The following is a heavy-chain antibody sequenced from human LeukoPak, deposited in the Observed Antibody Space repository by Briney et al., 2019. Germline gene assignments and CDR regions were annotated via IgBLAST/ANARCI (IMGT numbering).Heavy chain of an antibody. Sequence: PSQTLSLTCTVSGGSISSGSYYWSWIRQPAGKGLEWIGRIYTSGSTNYNPSLKSRVTISVDTSKNQFSLKLSSVTAADTAVYYCARGGPRVDYWGQGTLVIVSS. J-gene: IGHJ4*02. V-gene: IGHV4-61*02. CDR3: ARGGPRVDY. CDR1: GGSISSGSYY. CDR2: IYTSGST. D-gene: IGHD3-16*01.